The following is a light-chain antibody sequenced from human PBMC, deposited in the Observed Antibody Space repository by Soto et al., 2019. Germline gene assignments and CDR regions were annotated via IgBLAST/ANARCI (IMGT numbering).Light chain of an antibody. J-gene: IGLJ1*01. CDR2: DVS. Sequence: QSAMTQPASVSGSPGQSITISCTGNSSDVGGYNYVSWYQQHPGKAPKLIIYDVSNRPSGVSDRFSGSKSGNTASLTISGLQAEDEVHYYCSSYTSSSTLYVFGTGTKLTVL. V-gene: IGLV2-14*01. CDR3: SSYTSSSTLYV. CDR1: SSDVGGYNY.